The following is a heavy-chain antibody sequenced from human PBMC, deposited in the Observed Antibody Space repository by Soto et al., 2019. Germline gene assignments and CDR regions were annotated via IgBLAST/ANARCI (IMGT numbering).Heavy chain of an antibody. J-gene: IGHJ4*02. V-gene: IGHV1-24*01. D-gene: IGHD6-19*01. Sequence: AASVKVSCKVSGYTLTELSMHWVRQAPGKGLEWMGGFDPEDGETIYAQKFQGRVTMTEDTSTDTAYMELSSLRSEDTAVYYCATFPARIAVAGTLDYWGQGTLVTVSS. CDR2: FDPEDGET. CDR3: ATFPARIAVAGTLDY. CDR1: GYTLTELS.